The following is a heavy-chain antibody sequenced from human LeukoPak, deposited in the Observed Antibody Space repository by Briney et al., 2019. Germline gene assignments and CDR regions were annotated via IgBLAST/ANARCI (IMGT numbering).Heavy chain of an antibody. CDR1: GFTFSPYS. V-gene: IGHV3-21*01. J-gene: IGHJ4*02. CDR2: ISSSGTFI. Sequence: GGSLRLSCAASGFTFSPYSMNWVRQAPGKGLDWVSYISSSGTFIYYADSVKSRFTVSRDNAKNLLFLQMDSLRVEDTAVYYCARDPGVPAAPLDYWGLGTLVTVSS. D-gene: IGHD2-2*01. CDR3: ARDPGVPAAPLDY.